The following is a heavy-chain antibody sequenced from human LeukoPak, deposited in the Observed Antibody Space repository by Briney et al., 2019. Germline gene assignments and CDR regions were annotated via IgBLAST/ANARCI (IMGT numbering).Heavy chain of an antibody. Sequence: SETLSLTCTVSGGSISGYYWNWLRQPPGKGLEWIGYIYYSGSTNYNPSLKSRVTMSLDTSKNQFSLKLSSVTAADTAVYHCARDSGSNFDYWGQGTLVTVPS. D-gene: IGHD2-15*01. J-gene: IGHJ4*02. CDR1: GGSISGYY. V-gene: IGHV4-59*01. CDR2: IYYSGST. CDR3: ARDSGSNFDY.